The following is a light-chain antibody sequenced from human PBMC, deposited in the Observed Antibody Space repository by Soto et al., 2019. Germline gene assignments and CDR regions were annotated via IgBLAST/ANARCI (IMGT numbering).Light chain of an antibody. CDR3: GSWDSSLSADV. V-gene: IGLV1-51*01. Sequence: QSVLTQPPSVSAAPGQTVTIFCSGSSSNIGGNSVSWYQQLPGTAPKLLIYDDNKRPSGIPDRFSGSKSGTSATLGITGFQTGDEADYYCGSWDSSLSADVFGTGTKLTVL. J-gene: IGLJ1*01. CDR1: SSNIGGNS. CDR2: DDN.